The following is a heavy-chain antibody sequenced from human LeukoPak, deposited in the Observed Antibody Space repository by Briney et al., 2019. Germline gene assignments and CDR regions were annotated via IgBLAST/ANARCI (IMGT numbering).Heavy chain of an antibody. CDR2: ISGSGGST. V-gene: IGHV3-23*01. Sequence: GGSLRLSCAASGFTFSSFAMSWVRQAPGKGLEWVSAISGSGGSTYYADSVKGRFTISRDNSKNTLYLQMNSLRAEDTAVYYCAKGWFRELTQRWGQGTLVTVSS. D-gene: IGHD3-10*01. CDR3: AKGWFRELTQR. J-gene: IGHJ4*02. CDR1: GFTFSSFA.